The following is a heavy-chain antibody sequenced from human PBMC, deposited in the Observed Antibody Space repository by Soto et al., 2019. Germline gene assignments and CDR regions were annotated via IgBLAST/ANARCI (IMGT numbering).Heavy chain of an antibody. CDR1: GASVSHGY. CDR2: MYFGGSF. CDR3: ARSSYDSTGFAVDP. D-gene: IGHD3-22*01. J-gene: IGHJ5*02. Sequence: QMQLQASGPGLVKPSETLSLTCNVSGASVSHGYWSWIRQPPGKGLEWIGFMYFGGSFNYNPSLTSRATISVETSKNQCSMKLTSVTASDTAVYYCARSSYDSTGFAVDPWGQGTLVTVSS. V-gene: IGHV4-59*02.